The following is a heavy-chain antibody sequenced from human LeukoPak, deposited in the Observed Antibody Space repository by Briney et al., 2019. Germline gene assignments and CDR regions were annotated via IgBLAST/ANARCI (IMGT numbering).Heavy chain of an antibody. V-gene: IGHV3-11*05. CDR1: GFTFSDYY. J-gene: IGHJ4*02. CDR2: ISEDSSYT. D-gene: IGHD1-26*01. Sequence: GGSLRLSCAASGFTFSDYYMSWIRQAPGRGLEWVSYISEDSSYTSYADSVKGRFTISRDNSKNTLFLRMNSLRAEDTAIYYCAEDTEWELLRVFDFWGQGALVTVSS. CDR3: AEDTEWELLRVFDF.